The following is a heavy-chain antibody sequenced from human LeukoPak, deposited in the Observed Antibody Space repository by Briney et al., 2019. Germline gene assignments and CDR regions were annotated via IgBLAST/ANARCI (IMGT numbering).Heavy chain of an antibody. CDR1: GGSFSGYY. J-gene: IGHJ2*01. V-gene: IGHV4-34*01. CDR2: INHSGST. CDR3: ARGDRGWYFDL. Sequence: PSETLSLTCAVYGGSFSGYYWSWIRQPPGKGLEWIGEINHSGSTNYNPSLKSRVTISVDTSKNQFSLKLSSVTAADTAVYYCARGDRGWYFDLWGRGTLVTVSS.